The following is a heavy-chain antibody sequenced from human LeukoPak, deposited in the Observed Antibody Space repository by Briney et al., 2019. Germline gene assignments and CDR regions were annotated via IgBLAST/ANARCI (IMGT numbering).Heavy chain of an antibody. Sequence: PSGTLSLTCAVSGGSISSSNWWSWVRQPPGKGLEWIGEIYHSGSTNYNPSLKSRVTISVDKSKNQFSLKLSSVTAADTAVYYCARVAGGIVATTILGGFDYWGQGTLVTVSS. CDR2: IYHSGST. J-gene: IGHJ4*02. CDR3: ARVAGGIVATTILGGFDY. D-gene: IGHD5-12*01. V-gene: IGHV4-4*02. CDR1: GGSISSSNW.